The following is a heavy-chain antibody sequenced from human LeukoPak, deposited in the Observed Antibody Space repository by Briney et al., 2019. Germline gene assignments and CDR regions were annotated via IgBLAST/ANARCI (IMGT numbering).Heavy chain of an antibody. J-gene: IGHJ4*02. CDR3: AKDRQVLEHLFDY. V-gene: IGHV3-23*01. CDR2: ISGTGGTT. CDR1: GFTFSSFA. D-gene: IGHD3-3*01. Sequence: GGSLRLSCAASGFTFSSFAMSWVRQAPGKGLEWVSGISGTGGTTYYADFVKGRFTISRDNSKNTLYLQMNSLRDEDTAVYYCAKDRQVLEHLFDYWGQGSLVAVSP.